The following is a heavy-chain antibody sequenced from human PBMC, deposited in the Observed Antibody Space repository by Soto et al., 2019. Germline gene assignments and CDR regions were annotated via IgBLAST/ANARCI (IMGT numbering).Heavy chain of an antibody. CDR3: AKGGTRYSGYDEECYFDY. D-gene: IGHD5-12*01. CDR1: GFAFSDYS. J-gene: IGHJ4*02. V-gene: IGHV3-7*05. Sequence: PGGSLRLSCAASGFAFSDYSMSWVRQAPGQGLEWLASIKEAVNVKYYADSVKGRFTISRDNAKNSLYLQMNSLRAEDTALYYCAKGGTRYSGYDEECYFDYWGQGTLVTVSS. CDR2: IKEAVNVK.